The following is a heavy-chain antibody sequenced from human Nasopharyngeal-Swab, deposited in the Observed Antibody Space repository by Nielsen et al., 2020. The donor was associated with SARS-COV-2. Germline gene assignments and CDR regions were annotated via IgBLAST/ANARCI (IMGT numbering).Heavy chain of an antibody. J-gene: IGHJ4*02. CDR1: TFSSYW. CDR3: ARIRYDILTGYYIGFDY. V-gene: IGHV2-70*01. D-gene: IGHD3-9*01. Sequence: TFSSYWMSWIRQPPGKALEWLALIDWDDDKYYSTSLKTRLTISKDTSKNQVVLTMTNMDPVDTATYYCARIRYDILTGYYIGFDYWGQGTLVTVSS. CDR2: IDWDDDK.